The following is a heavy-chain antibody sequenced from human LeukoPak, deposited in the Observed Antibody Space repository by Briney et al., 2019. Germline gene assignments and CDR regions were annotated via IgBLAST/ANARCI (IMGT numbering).Heavy chain of an antibody. D-gene: IGHD5-18*01. CDR1: GFTFSSYG. V-gene: IGHV3-30*02. Sequence: PGGSLRLSCAASGFTFSSYGMHWVRQAPGKGLEWVAFIRYDGSNKYYADSVKGRFTISRDNSKNTLYLQMNSLRAEETAVYYCAKGEYSYGYFDYWGQGTLVTVSS. CDR3: AKGEYSYGYFDY. CDR2: IRYDGSNK. J-gene: IGHJ4*02.